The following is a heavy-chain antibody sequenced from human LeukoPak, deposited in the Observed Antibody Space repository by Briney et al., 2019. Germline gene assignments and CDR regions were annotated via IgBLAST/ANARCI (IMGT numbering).Heavy chain of an antibody. J-gene: IGHJ4*02. V-gene: IGHV3-23*01. CDR1: GFTLSDSG. CDR3: ARSSLGRGVSGFGY. D-gene: IGHD3-10*01. CDR2: VSSDGRA. Sequence: GRSLRLSCAASGFTLSDSGMSWVRQPPGKGLDWVSGVSSDGRAYYGDSVKGRFTVSRDNFKNTLNLQMNNLRAEDTARYYCARSSLGRGVSGFGYWGQGTVVTVSS.